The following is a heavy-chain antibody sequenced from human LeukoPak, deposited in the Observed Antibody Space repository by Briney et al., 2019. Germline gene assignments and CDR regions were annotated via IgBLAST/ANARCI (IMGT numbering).Heavy chain of an antibody. CDR3: ARGDGDDYYYNMDV. CDR2: IIPIFGTA. J-gene: IGHJ6*03. D-gene: IGHD3-10*01. V-gene: IGHV1-69*13. Sequence: ASVKVSCKASGGTFSSYAISWVRQAPGQGLEWMGGIIPIFGTANYAQKFQGRVTITADESTSTAYMELSSLRSEDTAVYYCARGDGDDYYYNMDVWGKGTTVTVSS. CDR1: GGTFSSYA.